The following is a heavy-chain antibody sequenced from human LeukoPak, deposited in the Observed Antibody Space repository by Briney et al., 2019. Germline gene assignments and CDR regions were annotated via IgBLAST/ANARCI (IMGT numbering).Heavy chain of an antibody. Sequence: GASVKVSCKASGYTFTNYGISWVRQAPGQGLEWMGWISANNGNTYYVQKFQGRVTMTRDMSTSTVYMELSSLRSEDTAVYYCAREAPLAYGSGSYRALLDYWGQGTLVTVSS. D-gene: IGHD3-10*01. CDR1: GYTFTNYG. V-gene: IGHV1-18*01. J-gene: IGHJ4*02. CDR3: AREAPLAYGSGSYRALLDY. CDR2: ISANNGNT.